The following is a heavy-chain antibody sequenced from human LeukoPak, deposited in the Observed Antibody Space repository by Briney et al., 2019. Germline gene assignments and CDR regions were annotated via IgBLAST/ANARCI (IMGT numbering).Heavy chain of an antibody. D-gene: IGHD3-9*01. CDR2: ISGSGGST. CDR1: GFTFSSYA. Sequence: QTGGSLRLSCAASGFTFSSYAMSWVRQAPGKGLEWVSAISGSGGSTYYADSVKGRFTISRDNSKNTLYLQMNSLRAEDTAVYYCAKQTELRYFDWLLHGMDGMDVWGQGTTVTVSS. CDR3: AKQTELRYFDWLLHGMDGMDV. J-gene: IGHJ6*02. V-gene: IGHV3-23*01.